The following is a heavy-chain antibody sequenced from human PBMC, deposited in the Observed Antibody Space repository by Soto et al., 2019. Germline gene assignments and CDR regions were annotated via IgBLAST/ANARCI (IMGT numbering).Heavy chain of an antibody. CDR3: GRDGKGYDHPSYYRNV. J-gene: IGHJ6*03. V-gene: IGHV1-2*04. CDR2: IDPNSGGT. D-gene: IGHD5-12*01. Sequence: ASVKVSCKASGYTFTGYYMHWVRQAPGQGLEWMGWIDPNSGGTNYAQKFQGWVTMTRDTSISTAYMELSRLRSDDTAVYYCGRDGKGYDHPSYYRNVGGKGTRVTVPS. CDR1: GYTFTGYY.